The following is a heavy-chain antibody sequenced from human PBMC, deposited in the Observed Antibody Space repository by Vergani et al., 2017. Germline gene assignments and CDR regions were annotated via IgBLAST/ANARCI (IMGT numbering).Heavy chain of an antibody. D-gene: IGHD3-16*02. V-gene: IGHV4-39*07. Sequence: QLQLQESGPGLVKPSETLSLTCTVSGGSISSSSYYWGWIRQPPGKGLEWIGRIYYSGSTYYNPSLKSRVTISVDTSKNQFSLKLSSVTAVDTAVYYCAREKYYDYVWGGYRPPPDDWGQGTLVTVAS. CDR3: AREKYYDYVWGGYRPPPDD. J-gene: IGHJ4*02. CDR1: GGSISSSSYY. CDR2: IYYSGST.